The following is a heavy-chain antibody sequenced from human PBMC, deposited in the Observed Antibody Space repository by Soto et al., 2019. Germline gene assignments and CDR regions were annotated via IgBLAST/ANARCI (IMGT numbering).Heavy chain of an antibody. CDR3: ARDGALVAYYYGMDV. J-gene: IGHJ6*02. CDR2: ISYDGSNK. V-gene: IGHV3-30-3*01. D-gene: IGHD5-12*01. CDR1: GFTFSSYA. Sequence: GGSLRLSCAASGFTFSSYAMHWVRQAPGKGLEWVAVISYDGSNKYYADSVKGRFTISRDNSKNTLYLQMNSLRAEDTAVYYCARDGALVAYYYGMDVWGQGTTVTVSS.